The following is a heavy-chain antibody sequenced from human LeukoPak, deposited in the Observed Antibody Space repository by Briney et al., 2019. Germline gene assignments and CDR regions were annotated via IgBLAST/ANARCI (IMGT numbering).Heavy chain of an antibody. V-gene: IGHV4-39*07. Sequence: SETLSLTCTVSGGSISSSSYYWGWIRQPPGKGLEWIGSIYYSGSTYYNPSLKSRVTISVDTSKNQFSLKLSSVTAADTAVYYCARGWLIIEYYDFWSGYYSDAFDIWGQGTMVTVSS. CDR1: GGSISSSSYY. J-gene: IGHJ3*02. CDR2: IYYSGST. CDR3: ARGWLIIEYYDFWSGYYSDAFDI. D-gene: IGHD3-3*01.